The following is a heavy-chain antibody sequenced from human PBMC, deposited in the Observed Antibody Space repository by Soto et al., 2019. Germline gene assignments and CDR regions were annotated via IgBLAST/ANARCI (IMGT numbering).Heavy chain of an antibody. CDR3: ARDLYYWSLLIDH. J-gene: IGHJ4*02. CDR1: GFSLSRDG. Sequence: GGSLRLSCSASGFSLSRDGLHWVRQAPGKGLEWVAGLWSNGIKTSYTDSVQGRFTISRDTSKNILYLQMDSLGAEDTAVYYCARDLYYWSLLIDHWGQGTLVTVSS. V-gene: IGHV3-33*01. D-gene: IGHD3-22*01. CDR2: LWSNGIKT.